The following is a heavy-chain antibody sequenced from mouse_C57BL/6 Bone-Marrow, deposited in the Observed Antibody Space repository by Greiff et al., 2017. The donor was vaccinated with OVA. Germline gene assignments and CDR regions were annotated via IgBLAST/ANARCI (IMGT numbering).Heavy chain of an antibody. CDR1: GYTFTSYW. V-gene: IGHV1-64*01. CDR3: SSISIWYLYWYFDV. Sequence: VQLQQPGAELVKPGASVKLSCKASGYTFTSYWMHWVKQRPGQGLEWIGMIHPNSGSTNYNEKFKSKATLTVDKSSSTAYMQLSSLTFDDSGVYFCSSISIWYLYWYFDVWGTGTTVTVSS. CDR2: IHPNSGST. D-gene: IGHD2-1*01. J-gene: IGHJ1*03.